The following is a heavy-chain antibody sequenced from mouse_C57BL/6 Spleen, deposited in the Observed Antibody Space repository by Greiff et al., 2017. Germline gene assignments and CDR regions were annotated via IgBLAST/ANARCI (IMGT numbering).Heavy chain of an antibody. Sequence: EVKLQESGAELVRPGASVKLSCTASGFNIKDDYMHWVKQRPEQGLEWIGWIDPENGDTEYASKFQGKATITADTSSNTAYLQLSSLTSEDTAVYYCTSTVVALYYAMDYWGQGTSVTVSS. V-gene: IGHV14-4*01. CDR2: IDPENGDT. CDR1: GFNIKDDY. J-gene: IGHJ4*01. D-gene: IGHD1-1*01. CDR3: TSTVVALYYAMDY.